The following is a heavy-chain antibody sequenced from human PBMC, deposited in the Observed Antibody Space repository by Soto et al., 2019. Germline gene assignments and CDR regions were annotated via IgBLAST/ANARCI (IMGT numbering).Heavy chain of an antibody. CDR1: GFTFSSSG. CDR3: AKDLTGPVGY. CDR2: ISYDGSNK. V-gene: IGHV3-30*18. D-gene: IGHD7-27*01. J-gene: IGHJ4*02. Sequence: PGGSLRLSCAASGFTFSSSGMHWVRQAPGKGLEWVAVISYDGSNKYYADSVKGRFTISGDNSKNTLYLQMNSLRAEDTAVYYCAKDLTGPVGYWGQGTLVTVSS.